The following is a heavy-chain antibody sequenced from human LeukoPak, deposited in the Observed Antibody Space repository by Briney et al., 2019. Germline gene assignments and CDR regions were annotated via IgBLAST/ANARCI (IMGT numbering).Heavy chain of an antibody. Sequence: GGSLRLSCAASGFTFSSYGMHWVRQAPGKGLEWVAVISYDGSNKYYADSVKGRFTISRDNSKNTLYLQMNSLRAEDTAVYYCAKDAYTRDWPSIAERGQGTLVTVSS. CDR3: AKDAYTRDWPSIAE. D-gene: IGHD3/OR15-3a*01. J-gene: IGHJ4*02. CDR1: GFTFSSYG. CDR2: ISYDGSNK. V-gene: IGHV3-30*18.